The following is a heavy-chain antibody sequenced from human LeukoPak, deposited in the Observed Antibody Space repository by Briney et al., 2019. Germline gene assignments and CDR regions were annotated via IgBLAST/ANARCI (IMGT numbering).Heavy chain of an antibody. CDR3: ARVATYYDFWSGYYDLGLDY. CDR1: GGSISSYY. Sequence: PSETLSLTCTVSGGSISSYYWSWIRQPPGKGLEWIGYIYYSGSTNYNPSLKSRVTISVDTSKNQFSLKLSSVTAADTAVYYCARVATYYDFWSGYYDLGLDYWGQGTLVTVSS. V-gene: IGHV4-59*01. CDR2: IYYSGST. J-gene: IGHJ4*02. D-gene: IGHD3-3*01.